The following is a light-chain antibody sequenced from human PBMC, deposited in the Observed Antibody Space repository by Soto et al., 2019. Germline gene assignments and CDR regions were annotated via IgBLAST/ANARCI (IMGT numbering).Light chain of an antibody. CDR2: WAS. CDR1: QSVFYSSNNKNY. J-gene: IGKJ4*01. V-gene: IGKV4-1*01. Sequence: DIVMTQSPDSLAVSLGERATINCKSSQSVFYSSNNKNYLAWYQQKPGQPPKLLIYWASTRESGVPDRFSGSGSGTDFTLTISSLQAEDVAVYYCQHYDSTPLTFGGGTKVEIK. CDR3: QHYDSTPLT.